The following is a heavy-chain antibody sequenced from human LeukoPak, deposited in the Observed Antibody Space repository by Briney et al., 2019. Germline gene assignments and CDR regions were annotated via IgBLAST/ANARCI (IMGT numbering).Heavy chain of an antibody. CDR1: GYTFTGYS. J-gene: IGHJ4*02. D-gene: IGHD1-26*01. CDR3: ARELLGVWEANFDY. Sequence: ASMKVSCKTSGYTFTGYSMHWVRQAPGQGLEWMGWINPNSGGTTYPQRFQGRVTMTRDTSISTAYMELSRLTSDDTAVYYCARELLGVWEANFDYWGQGTLVTVSS. CDR2: INPNSGGT. V-gene: IGHV1-2*02.